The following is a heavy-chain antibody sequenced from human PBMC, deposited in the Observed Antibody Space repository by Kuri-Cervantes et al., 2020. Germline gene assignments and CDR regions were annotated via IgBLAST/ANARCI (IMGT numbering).Heavy chain of an antibody. CDR3: ARVLTSHYYDSSGSFSVYYYGMDV. V-gene: IGHV4-61*02. CDR2: IYTSGST. Sequence: SETLSLTCTVSGGSISSGSYYWSWIRQPAGKGLEWIGRIYTSGSTNYNPSLKSRVTISVDTSKNQFSLKLSSVTAADTAVYYCARVLTSHYYDSSGSFSVYYYGMDVWGQGTTVTVSS. CDR1: GGSISSGSYY. J-gene: IGHJ6*02. D-gene: IGHD3-22*01.